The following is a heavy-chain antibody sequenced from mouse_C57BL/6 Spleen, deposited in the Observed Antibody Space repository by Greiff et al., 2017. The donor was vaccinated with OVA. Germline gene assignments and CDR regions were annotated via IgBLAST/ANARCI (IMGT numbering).Heavy chain of an antibody. CDR3: ARKIDDGYYYYYAMDY. V-gene: IGHV1-82*01. CDR2: IYPGDGDT. D-gene: IGHD2-3*01. Sequence: VQRVESGPELVKPGASVKISCKASGYAFSSSWMNWVKQRPGKGLEWIGRIYPGDGDTNYNGQFKGKATLTADKSSSTAYMQLSSLTSEDSAVYFCARKIDDGYYYYYAMDYWGQGTSVTVSS. J-gene: IGHJ4*01. CDR1: GYAFSSSW.